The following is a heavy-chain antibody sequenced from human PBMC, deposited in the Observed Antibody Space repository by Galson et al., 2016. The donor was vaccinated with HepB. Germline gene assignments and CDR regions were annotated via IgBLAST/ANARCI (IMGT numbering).Heavy chain of an antibody. V-gene: IGHV3-21*01. CDR1: GFTFSSYS. CDR3: ARVIGATDGMDV. D-gene: IGHD3-10*01. CDR2: ISSSSSST. J-gene: IGHJ6*02. Sequence: SLRLSCAASGFTFSSYSINWVRQAPGKGLEWVSSISSSSSSTHYADSVKGRFTISRDNAKNSLYLEVNSLRAEDTAVYYCARVIGATDGMDVWGQGTTVTVSS.